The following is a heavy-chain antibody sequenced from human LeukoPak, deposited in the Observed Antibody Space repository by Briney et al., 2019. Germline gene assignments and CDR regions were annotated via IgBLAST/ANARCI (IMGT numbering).Heavy chain of an antibody. J-gene: IGHJ4*02. Sequence: GGSLRLSCTASGFTFNDYAMTWVRQAPGKGLEWVSSIRATDPSTYYADSVKGRFTISRDNSKNTLYLQMNSLRDEDTAMYFCAKAGYTSAYDYWGQGTLVTVSS. D-gene: IGHD2-2*02. CDR2: IRATDPST. CDR3: AKAGYTSAYDY. V-gene: IGHV3-23*01. CDR1: GFTFNDYA.